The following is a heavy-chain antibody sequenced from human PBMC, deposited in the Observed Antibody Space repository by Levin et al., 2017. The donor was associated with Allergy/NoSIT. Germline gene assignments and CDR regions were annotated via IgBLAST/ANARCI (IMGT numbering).Heavy chain of an antibody. CDR2: IYYSGST. CDR1: GASIRSSH. J-gene: IGHJ6*02. CDR3: ARDRVVASSGTYYYYGMAV. D-gene: IGHD2-15*01. V-gene: IGHV4-59*01. Sequence: SQTLSLTCIVSGASIRSSHWSWIRQPPGKGLEWIGYIYYSGSTNYNPSLKSRVTMSVDTSRNQFSLTLNSVTAADTAVYYCARDRVVASSGTYYYYGMAVWGQGTTVTVSS.